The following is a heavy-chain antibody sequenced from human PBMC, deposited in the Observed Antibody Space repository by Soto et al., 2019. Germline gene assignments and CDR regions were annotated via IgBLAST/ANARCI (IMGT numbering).Heavy chain of an antibody. Sequence: XETLSLTCTVSGTSISGYYWSWVRQPPGKGLDWIGYISHTGTTDYRASLKGRVNLSLDTSANSFSLKLGSVTPADTALYYCARGRKVEQWVSSGRGGGMDVWGQGTTVTVSS. CDR3: ARGRKVEQWVSSGRGGGMDV. CDR2: ISHTGTT. CDR1: GTSISGYY. D-gene: IGHD6-19*01. J-gene: IGHJ6*02. V-gene: IGHV4-59*01.